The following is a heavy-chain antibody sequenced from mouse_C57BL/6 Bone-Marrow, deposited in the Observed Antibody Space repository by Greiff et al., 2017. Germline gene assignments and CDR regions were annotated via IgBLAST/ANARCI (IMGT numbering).Heavy chain of an antibody. CDR1: GFNIKDDY. D-gene: IGHD4-1*01. CDR3: TTLLGPWCAY. Sequence: VQLQQSGAELVRPGASVKLSCTASGFNIKDDYMHWVKQRPEQGLEWIGWIDPENGDTEYASKFQGKATITADTSSNTAYLQLSSLTSEDTAVYYCTTLLGPWCAYWGQGTLVTVSA. J-gene: IGHJ3*01. V-gene: IGHV14-4*01. CDR2: IDPENGDT.